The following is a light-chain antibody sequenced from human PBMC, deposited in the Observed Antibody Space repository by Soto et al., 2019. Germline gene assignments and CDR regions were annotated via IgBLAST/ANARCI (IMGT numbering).Light chain of an antibody. V-gene: IGKV1-39*01. CDR3: QQTYSIPLP. J-gene: IGKJ1*01. CDR1: QSIGNY. CDR2: DAS. Sequence: ESQIPEAPSSMPTSVWETVTCSCWASQSIGNYLNWYQHKPGKAPKLLIHDASSVQNGVPSRFSGSGSGTDFTVAISSLQPEDFATYYCQQTYSIPLPFGQEAVVDI.